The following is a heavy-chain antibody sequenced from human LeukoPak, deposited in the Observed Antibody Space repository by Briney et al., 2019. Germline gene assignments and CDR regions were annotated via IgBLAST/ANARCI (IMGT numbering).Heavy chain of an antibody. CDR3: ARRSEFDNTHYHYFDY. V-gene: IGHV4-38-2*01. J-gene: IGHJ4*02. CDR2: IYHSGST. CDR1: GFNFRDFY. D-gene: IGHD2-15*01. Sequence: PGGSLRLSCAASGFNFRDFYMSWIRQAPGKGLEWIGTIYHSGSTEYNPSLKSRVAIFVDTSKNQFSLILHSVAAADTAEYYCARRSEFDNTHYHYFDYWGQGALVTVSS.